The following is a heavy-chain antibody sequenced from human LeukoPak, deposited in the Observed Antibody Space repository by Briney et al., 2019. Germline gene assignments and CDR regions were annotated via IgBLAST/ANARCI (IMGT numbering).Heavy chain of an antibody. CDR3: ARGAYYNVLTGFKSRFLGFDY. CDR2: IRYDGSNK. V-gene: IGHV3-30*02. J-gene: IGHJ4*02. CDR1: GFTFSSYG. Sequence: PGRSLRLSCAASGFTFSSYGMHWVRQAPGKGLEWVAFIRYDGSNKYYADSVKGRFTISRDNSKHTLYLQMNSLRAEDTAVYYCARGAYYNVLTGFKSRFLGFDYWGQGTLVTVSS. D-gene: IGHD3-9*01.